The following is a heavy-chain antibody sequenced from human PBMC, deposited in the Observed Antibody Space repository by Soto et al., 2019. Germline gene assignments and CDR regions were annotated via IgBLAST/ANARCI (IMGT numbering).Heavy chain of an antibody. Sequence: SETLSLTCTFSGCSISSYYWSWIRQPPGKGLEWIGYIYYSGSTNYNPSLKSRVTISVDTSKNQFSLKLSSVTAADTAVYYCTRGGDAYKNGHWGQGTLVTRLL. CDR3: TRGGDAYKNGH. D-gene: IGHD2-21*01. V-gene: IGHV4-59*08. CDR1: GCSISSYY. CDR2: IYYSGST. J-gene: IGHJ4*02.